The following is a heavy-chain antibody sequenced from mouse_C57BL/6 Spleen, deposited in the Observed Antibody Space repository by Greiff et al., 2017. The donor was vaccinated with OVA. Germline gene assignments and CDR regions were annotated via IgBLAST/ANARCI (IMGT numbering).Heavy chain of an antibody. CDR3: AREAGDGYHRGFAY. J-gene: IGHJ3*01. CDR1: GYTFTSYW. CDR2: IDPNSGGT. Sequence: VQLQQPGAELVKPGASVKLSCKASGYTFTSYWMHWVKQRPGRGLEWIGRIDPNSGGTKYNEKFKSKATLTVDKPSRTAYMQLSSLTSEDSAVYYCAREAGDGYHRGFAYWGQGTLVTVSA. D-gene: IGHD2-3*01. V-gene: IGHV1-72*01.